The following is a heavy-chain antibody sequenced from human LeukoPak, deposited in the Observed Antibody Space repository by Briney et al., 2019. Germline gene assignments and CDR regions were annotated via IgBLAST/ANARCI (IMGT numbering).Heavy chain of an antibody. V-gene: IGHV3-7*01. J-gene: IGHJ3*02. Sequence: GGSLRLSCAASGFTFSKFWLAWVRQAPGKGVEGVANIKADGCARHYVECVEGRFSISRDNARSSLYLQMNSLRAEDTAVYYCVRDSDYQRNSGGLYAHYDALDIWGHGTMVTVSS. CDR2: IKADGCAR. D-gene: IGHD2-21*01. CDR3: VRDSDYQRNSGGLYAHYDALDI. CDR1: GFTFSKFW.